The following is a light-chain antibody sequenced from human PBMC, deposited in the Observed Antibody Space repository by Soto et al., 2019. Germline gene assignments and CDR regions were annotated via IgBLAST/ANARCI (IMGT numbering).Light chain of an antibody. CDR3: QQLNTYPRT. CDR2: EAS. J-gene: IGKJ3*01. Sequence: DIQMTQSPSSLSASVEDRVIITCRASQSISNHLNWYQQKPRKAPKLLIYEASTLQSGVPSRFSGSGSGTEFTLTISSLQPEDFATYYCQQLNTYPRTCGPGTKGDIK. V-gene: IGKV1-17*01. CDR1: QSISNH.